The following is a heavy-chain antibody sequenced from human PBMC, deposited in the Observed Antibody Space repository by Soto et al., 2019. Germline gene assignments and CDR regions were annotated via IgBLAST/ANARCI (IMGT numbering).Heavy chain of an antibody. J-gene: IGHJ4*02. Sequence: SETLSLTCTVSGGSISSSSYYWGWIRQPPGKGLEWIGSIYYSGSTYYNPSLKSRVTISVDTSKNQFSLKLSLVTAADTAVYYCARISRLMVRGVIITHSYFDYWGQGTLVTVSS. CDR2: IYYSGST. CDR1: GGSISSSSYY. CDR3: ARISRLMVRGVIITHSYFDY. D-gene: IGHD3-10*01. V-gene: IGHV4-39*01.